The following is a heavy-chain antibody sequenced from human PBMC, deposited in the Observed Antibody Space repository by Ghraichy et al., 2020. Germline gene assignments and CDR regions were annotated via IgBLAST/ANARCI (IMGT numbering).Heavy chain of an antibody. J-gene: IGHJ5*02. V-gene: IGHV1-18*01. D-gene: IGHD4-17*01. CDR1: GHTFSTYG. CDR2: IGAYNRNT. CDR3: AIRLNDYVDYWFDP. Sequence: ASVKVSCKDSGHTFSTYGISWVRQAPGQGLEWMGWIGAYNRNTNYAQKFQGRVTMTTDTSTSTAYMELRSLRSDDTAVYYCAIRLNDYVDYWFDPWGRGTLVTVSS.